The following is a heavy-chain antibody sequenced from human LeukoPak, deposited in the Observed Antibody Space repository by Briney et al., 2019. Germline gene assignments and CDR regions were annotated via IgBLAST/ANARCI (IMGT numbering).Heavy chain of an antibody. V-gene: IGHV4-31*03. Sequence: SETLSLTCTVSGGSISSGGYYWSWIRQQPGKGLEWIGNIYHSGSTYYNPALKSRVTISVDTSKNQFSLKLSSVTAADTAVYYCARVRAAGSFDYWGQGTLVTVSS. CDR2: IYHSGST. CDR3: ARVRAAGSFDY. J-gene: IGHJ4*02. D-gene: IGHD6-13*01. CDR1: GGSISSGGYY.